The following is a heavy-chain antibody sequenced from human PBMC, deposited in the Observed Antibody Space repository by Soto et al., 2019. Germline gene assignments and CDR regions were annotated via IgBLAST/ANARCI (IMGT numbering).Heavy chain of an antibody. D-gene: IGHD6-13*01. V-gene: IGHV4-4*02. CDR2: IYHSGST. Sequence: QVQLQESGPGLVKPSGTLSLTCAVSSGSISSSNWWSWVRQPPGKGLEWIGEIYHSGSTNYNPSLKSRVNKSVNKSQNQFSLKLSSVTAADTAVYYCARVGIAAAGSFDYWGQGTLVTVSS. CDR1: SGSISSSNW. J-gene: IGHJ4*02. CDR3: ARVGIAAAGSFDY.